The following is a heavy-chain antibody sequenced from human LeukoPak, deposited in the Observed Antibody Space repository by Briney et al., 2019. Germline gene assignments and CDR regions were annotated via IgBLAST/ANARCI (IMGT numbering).Heavy chain of an antibody. V-gene: IGHV4-59*11. CDR1: GDSISSRF. D-gene: IGHD4-17*01. CDR3: ARGGTTVTPGLLWFDP. Sequence: SETLSLTCTVSGDSISSRFWSWIRQPPGKGLEWIGYIYYSGSTKYNPSLKSRVTISVDTSKNQFSLKLSPVTAADTAVYYCARGGTTVTPGLLWFDPWGQGTLVTVSS. CDR2: IYYSGST. J-gene: IGHJ5*02.